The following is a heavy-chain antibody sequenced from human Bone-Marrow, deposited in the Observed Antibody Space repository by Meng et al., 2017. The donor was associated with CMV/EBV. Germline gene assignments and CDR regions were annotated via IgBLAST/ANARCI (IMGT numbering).Heavy chain of an antibody. Sequence: GGSLRLSCAASGFAVETNYMSWVRQSPGKGLEWVSTIYSAGNAFYADSVKGRFTISSDSSKNTLSLQMHSLRVDDTAVYFCARDLVVPAAIQYYYHNHGKDVWGQGITVTVSS. CDR2: IYSAGNA. D-gene: IGHD2-2*01. CDR1: GFAVETNY. CDR3: ARDLVVPAAIQYYYHNHGKDV. J-gene: IGHJ6*02. V-gene: IGHV3-66*02.